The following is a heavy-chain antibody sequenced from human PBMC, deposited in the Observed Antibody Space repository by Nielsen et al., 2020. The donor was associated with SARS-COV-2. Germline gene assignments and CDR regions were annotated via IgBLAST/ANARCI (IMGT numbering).Heavy chain of an antibody. CDR1: GFTFSNYA. J-gene: IGHJ4*02. CDR2: ISGSGGST. CDR3: TKGAQLGDY. V-gene: IGHV3-23*01. Sequence: GESLKISCAGSGFTFSNYAMTWVRQAPGKGLEWVSAISGSGGSTYYADSVKGRFTISTDLSNNTLYLQMNSLRVEDTAIYYCTKGAQLGDYWGQGTLVTVSS. D-gene: IGHD6-13*01.